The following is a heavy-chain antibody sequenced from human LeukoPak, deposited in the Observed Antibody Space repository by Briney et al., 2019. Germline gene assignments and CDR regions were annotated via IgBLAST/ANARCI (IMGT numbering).Heavy chain of an antibody. D-gene: IGHD3-10*01. CDR2: IYYSGST. CDR3: ARGQDELLWFGEFDYYYYYGMDV. J-gene: IGHJ6*02. Sequence: SETLSLTCTVSGGSISSSSYYWGWIRQPPGKGLEWIGSIYYSGSTYYNPSLKSRVTISVDTSKNQFSLKLSSVTAADTAVYYCARGQDELLWFGEFDYYYYYGMDVWGQGTTVTVSS. V-gene: IGHV4-39*01. CDR1: GGSISSSSYY.